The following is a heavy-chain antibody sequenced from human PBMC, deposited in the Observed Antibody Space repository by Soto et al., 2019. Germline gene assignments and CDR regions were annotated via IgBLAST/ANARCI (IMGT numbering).Heavy chain of an antibody. Sequence: GESLKISCEGSGYSFTTYWIGWVRQMPGKGLEWMGIIYPGDSDTRYSPSFQGQVTITADKSINTAYLQWSSLKASDTAMYYCVRHALQAAHLHFDYWGQGSLLTVSS. J-gene: IGHJ4*02. D-gene: IGHD4-4*01. CDR2: IYPGDSDT. V-gene: IGHV5-51*01. CDR3: VRHALQAAHLHFDY. CDR1: GYSFTTYW.